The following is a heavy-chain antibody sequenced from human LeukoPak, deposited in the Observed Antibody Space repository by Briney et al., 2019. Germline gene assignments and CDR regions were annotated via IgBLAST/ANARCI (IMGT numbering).Heavy chain of an antibody. CDR3: AIHHRIAAAGTGWFDP. J-gene: IGHJ5*02. CDR1: GYSFTSYW. CDR2: IYPSDSDT. D-gene: IGHD6-13*01. V-gene: IGHV5-51*01. Sequence: GESLKISCKGSGYSFTSYWIGWVRQMPGKGLEWMGIIYPSDSDTRYSPSFQGQVTISADKSISTAYLQWSSLKASDTAMYYCAIHHRIAAAGTGWFDPWGQGTLVTVSS.